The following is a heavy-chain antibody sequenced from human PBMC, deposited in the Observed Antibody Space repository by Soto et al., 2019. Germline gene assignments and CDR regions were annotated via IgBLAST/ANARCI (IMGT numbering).Heavy chain of an antibody. CDR2: VIPLFDTA. CDR1: GGIFTNNA. V-gene: IGHV1-69*01. Sequence: QVQVVQSGAEVKKPGSSVKVSCKVSGGIFTNNAISWVRQAPGQGLEWLGGVIPLFDTAYYAQIFRGRLRISADVATTTVYMELSGLTSADTAVYFCATGGHNDGYNFYHGMDVXXXXTTVT. CDR3: ATGGHNDGYNFYHGMDV. D-gene: IGHD5-18*01. J-gene: IGHJ6*01.